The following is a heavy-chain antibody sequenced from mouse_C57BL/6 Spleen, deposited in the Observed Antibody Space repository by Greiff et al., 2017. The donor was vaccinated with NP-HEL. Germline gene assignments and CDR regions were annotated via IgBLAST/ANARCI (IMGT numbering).Heavy chain of an antibody. CDR2: IYPGDGDT. D-gene: IGHD1-1*01. V-gene: IGHV1-80*01. CDR1: GYAFSSYW. CDR3: ARLRYWDYYGSSDY. J-gene: IGHJ2*01. Sequence: VQLQQSGAELVKPGASVKISCKASGYAFSSYWMTWVKQRPGKGLEWIGQIYPGDGDTNYNGKLKGKATLTADKSSSTAYMQLSSLTSEDSAVYFCARLRYWDYYGSSDYWGQGTTLTVSS.